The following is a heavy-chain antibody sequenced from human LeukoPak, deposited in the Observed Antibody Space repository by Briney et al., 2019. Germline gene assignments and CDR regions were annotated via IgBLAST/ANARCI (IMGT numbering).Heavy chain of an antibody. CDR1: GFTVSSNY. CDR2: IYSGGST. CDR3: AGAITHYDILTGYNH. D-gene: IGHD3-9*01. J-gene: IGHJ5*02. Sequence: GGFLRLSCAASGFTVSSNYMSWVRQAPGKGLEWVSVIYSGGSTYYADSVKGRFTISRDNSKNTLYLQMNSLRAEDTAVYYCAGAITHYDILTGYNHWGQGTLVTVSS. V-gene: IGHV3-53*01.